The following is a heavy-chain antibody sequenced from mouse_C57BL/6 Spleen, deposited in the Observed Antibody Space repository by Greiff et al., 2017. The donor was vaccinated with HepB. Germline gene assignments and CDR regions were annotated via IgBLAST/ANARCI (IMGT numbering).Heavy chain of an antibody. J-gene: IGHJ2*01. D-gene: IGHD2-4*01. Sequence: QVQLKESGPGILQSSQTLSLTCSFSGFSLSTSGMGVSWIRQPSGKGLEWLAHIYWDDDKRYNPSLKSRLTISKDTSRNQVFLKITSVDTADTATYYCARRGGLRYDYDVYFDYWGQGTTLTVSS. CDR3: ARRGGLRYDYDVYFDY. CDR2: IYWDDDK. CDR1: GFSLSTSGMG. V-gene: IGHV8-12*01.